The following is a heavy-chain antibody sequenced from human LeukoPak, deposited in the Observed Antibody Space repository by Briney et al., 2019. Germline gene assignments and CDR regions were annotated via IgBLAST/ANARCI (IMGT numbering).Heavy chain of an antibody. D-gene: IGHD3-10*01. Sequence: GGSLRLSCAASGFTFSDYYMSWIRQAPGKGLEWVSYISSSSSYTNYADSVKGRFTISRDNSKNSLYLQMNSLRAEDTAVYYFGRVIMLRGVIRHFDYWGQGTLVTVSS. CDR2: ISSSSSYT. V-gene: IGHV3-11*06. J-gene: IGHJ4*02. CDR1: GFTFSDYY. CDR3: GRVIMLRGVIRHFDY.